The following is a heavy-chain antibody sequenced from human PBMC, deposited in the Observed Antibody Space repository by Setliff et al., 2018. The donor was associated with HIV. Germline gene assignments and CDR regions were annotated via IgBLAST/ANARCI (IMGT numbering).Heavy chain of an antibody. CDR1: GLMFDDYG. V-gene: IGHV3-30*03. CDR2: LKFDGRNK. Sequence: PGGSLRLSCAASGLMFDDYGMSWVRQIPGKGLEWVAVLKFDGRNKEYADSVKGRFTISRDNSKNTLYLQMNSLTPEDAAVYYCARDRTLTYGDYYYMDVWGKGATVTVSS. J-gene: IGHJ6*03. CDR3: ARDRTLTYGDYYYMDV. D-gene: IGHD2-21*01.